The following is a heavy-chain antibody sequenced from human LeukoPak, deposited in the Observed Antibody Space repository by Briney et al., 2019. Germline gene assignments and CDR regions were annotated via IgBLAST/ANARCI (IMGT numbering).Heavy chain of an antibody. V-gene: IGHV3-30*18. CDR1: GFTFSSYG. Sequence: GGSLRLSCAASGFTFSSYGMHWVRQAPGKGLEWVAVISYDGSNKYYADSVKGRFTISRDNSKNTLYLQMNSLRAEDTAVYYCAKEASSGYYPYYYYYGMDVWGQGTTVTVSS. CDR2: ISYDGSNK. CDR3: AKEASSGYYPYYYYYGMDV. J-gene: IGHJ6*02. D-gene: IGHD3-22*01.